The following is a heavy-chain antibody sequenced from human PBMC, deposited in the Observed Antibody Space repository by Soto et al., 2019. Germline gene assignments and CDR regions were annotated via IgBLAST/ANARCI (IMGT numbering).Heavy chain of an antibody. V-gene: IGHV1-24*01. CDR3: ATGWSRFRGGYYSYFDY. Sequence: ASVKVSGKVSGYTLTELSMHWVRQAPGKGLEWMGGFDPEDGETICAQKFQGRVTMTEDTSTDTAYMELSSLRSEDTAVYYCATGWSRFRGGYYSYFDYWGQGTLVTVSS. CDR2: FDPEDGET. J-gene: IGHJ4*02. CDR1: GYTLTELS. D-gene: IGHD3-3*01.